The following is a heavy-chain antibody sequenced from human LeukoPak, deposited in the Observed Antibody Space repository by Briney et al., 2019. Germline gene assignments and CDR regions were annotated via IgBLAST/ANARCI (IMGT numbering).Heavy chain of an antibody. CDR2: INWNGGST. CDR3: ARGHSQVVPAWWLDYYYYMDV. Sequence: PGGSLRLSCAASGFTFDDYGMSWVRQAPGKGLEWVSGINWNGGSTGYADSVKGRFTISRDNAKNSLYLQMNSLRAEDTALYYCARGHSQVVPAWWLDYYYYMDVWGKGTTVTVSS. V-gene: IGHV3-20*04. D-gene: IGHD6-6*01. J-gene: IGHJ6*03. CDR1: GFTFDDYG.